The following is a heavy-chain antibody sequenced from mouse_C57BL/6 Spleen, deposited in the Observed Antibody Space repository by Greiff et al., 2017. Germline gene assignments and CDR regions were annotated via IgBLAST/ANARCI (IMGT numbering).Heavy chain of an antibody. D-gene: IGHD1-1*01. CDR3: ARQRVYYGSSFDY. CDR1: GFTFSSYT. V-gene: IGHV5-9*01. Sequence: EVQGVESGGGLVKPGGSLKLSCAASGFTFSSYTMSWVRQTPEKRLEWVATISGGGGNTYYPDSVKGRFTISRDNAKNTLYLQMSSLRSEDTALYYCARQRVYYGSSFDYWGQGTTLTVSS. CDR2: ISGGGGNT. J-gene: IGHJ2*01.